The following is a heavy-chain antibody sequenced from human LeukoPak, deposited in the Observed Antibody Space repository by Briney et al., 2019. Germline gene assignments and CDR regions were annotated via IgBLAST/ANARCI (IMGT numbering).Heavy chain of an antibody. CDR2: INPNSGGT. CDR3: ARDGGDYYDSSGYPSGNWFDP. J-gene: IGHJ5*02. D-gene: IGHD3-22*01. V-gene: IGHV1-2*06. Sequence: ASVKVSCKASGYTFTGYYMHWVRQAPGQGLEWMGRINPNSGGTNYAQKFQGRVTMTRDTSISTAYMELSRLRSDDTAVYYCARDGGDYYDSSGYPSGNWFDPWGQGTLVTVSS. CDR1: GYTFTGYY.